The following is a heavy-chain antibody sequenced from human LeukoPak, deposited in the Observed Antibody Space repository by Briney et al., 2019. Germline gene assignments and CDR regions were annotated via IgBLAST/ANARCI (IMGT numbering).Heavy chain of an antibody. CDR3: ARAAGAGSYAWFDP. V-gene: IGHV4-59*08. J-gene: IGHJ5*02. CDR1: GGSIIGHH. CDR2: MYYSGTST. Sequence: SETLSLTCTVSGGSIIGHHWTWIRQPPGKGLEWIGYMYYSGTSTNYNPSLKSRVTISVDTSKNKFSLKLSSVTAADTAVYYCARAAGAGSYAWFDPWGQGTQVTVSS. D-gene: IGHD3-10*01.